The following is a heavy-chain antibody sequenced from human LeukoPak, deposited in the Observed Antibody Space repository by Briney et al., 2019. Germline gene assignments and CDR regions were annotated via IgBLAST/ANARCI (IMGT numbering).Heavy chain of an antibody. CDR2: ISGSGGST. CDR1: GFTFSSYA. CDR3: ARDTRLGYCRSTSCYASWFDP. J-gene: IGHJ5*02. V-gene: IGHV3-23*01. D-gene: IGHD2-2*01. Sequence: GGSLRLSCAASGFTFSSYAMSWVRQAPGKGLEWVSAISGSGGSTYYADSVKGRFTISRDNSKNTLYLQMNSLRTEDTVLYYCARDTRLGYCRSTSCYASWFDPWGQGTLVTVSS.